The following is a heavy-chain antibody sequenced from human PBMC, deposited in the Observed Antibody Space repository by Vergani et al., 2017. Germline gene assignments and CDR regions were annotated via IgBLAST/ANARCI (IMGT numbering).Heavy chain of an antibody. CDR2: ISSSSAYL. V-gene: IGHV3-21*02. CDR1: GFTFKNNP. D-gene: IGHD2-8*01. Sequence: VQLVESGGGLVKPGGSLRSSCEGSGFTFKNNPMTWVRQAPGKGLEWVSSISSSSAYLHYADSVKGRFTISRVNAKKSLFLQMTNLRADDTAVYYCASRVSANGGLDTWGQGTLVTVSS. J-gene: IGHJ5*02. CDR3: ASRVSANGGLDT.